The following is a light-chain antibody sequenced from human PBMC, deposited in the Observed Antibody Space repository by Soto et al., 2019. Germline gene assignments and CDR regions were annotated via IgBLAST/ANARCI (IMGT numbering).Light chain of an antibody. CDR3: QQYYSAPLT. CDR2: WAS. V-gene: IGKV4-1*01. J-gene: IGKJ4*01. CDR1: QSVLYSSSNKNY. Sequence: LVEGARINSKTSQSVLYSSSNKNYLAWYQQKPGQPPKLLIYWASTRESGVPDRFSGSGSGTDFTLTISSLQAEDGAVYYCQQYYSAPLTFGGGTKVDIK.